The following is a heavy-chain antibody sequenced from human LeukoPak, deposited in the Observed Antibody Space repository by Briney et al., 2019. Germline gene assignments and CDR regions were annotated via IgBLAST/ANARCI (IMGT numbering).Heavy chain of an antibody. CDR1: GFTFSSYS. V-gene: IGHV3-23*01. J-gene: IGHJ3*02. CDR2: ISGSGGST. Sequence: GGSLRLSCAASGFTFSSYSMNWVRQAPGKGLEWVSAISGSGGSTYYADSVKGRFTISRDNSKNTLYLQMNSLRAEDTAVYYCAKGLYYYGSGTLADAFDIWGQGTMVTVSS. D-gene: IGHD3-10*01. CDR3: AKGLYYYGSGTLADAFDI.